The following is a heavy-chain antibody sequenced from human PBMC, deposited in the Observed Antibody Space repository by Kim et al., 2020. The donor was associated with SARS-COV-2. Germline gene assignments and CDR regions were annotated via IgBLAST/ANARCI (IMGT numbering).Heavy chain of an antibody. Sequence: DTYYPGSGKGRFTISRENAKNSLYLQMNSLRAGDTAVYYCARGKQFLFDYWGQGTLVTVSS. J-gene: IGHJ4*02. CDR2: DT. V-gene: IGHV3-13*01. CDR3: ARGKQFLFDY.